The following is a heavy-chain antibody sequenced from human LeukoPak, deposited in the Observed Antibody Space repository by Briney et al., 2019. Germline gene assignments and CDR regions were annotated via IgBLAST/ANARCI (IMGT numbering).Heavy chain of an antibody. D-gene: IGHD3-9*01. CDR1: GGSFSGYY. CDR3: ARVGYYDILTGYPVWDY. Sequence: SETLSLTCAVYGGSFSGYYWSWIRQPPGKGLEWIGEINHSGSTNYNPSLKSRVTISVDTSKNQFSLKLSSVTAADTAVYYCARVGYYDILTGYPVWDYWGQGTLVTVSS. CDR2: INHSGST. V-gene: IGHV4-34*01. J-gene: IGHJ4*02.